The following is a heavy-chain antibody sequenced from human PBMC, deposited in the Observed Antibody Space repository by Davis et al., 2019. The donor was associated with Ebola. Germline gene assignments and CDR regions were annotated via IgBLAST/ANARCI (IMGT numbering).Heavy chain of an antibody. CDR3: ARRGIAVAGPDY. V-gene: IGHV3-20*04. J-gene: IGHJ4*02. CDR1: GFRFDEYG. D-gene: IGHD6-19*01. Sequence: GESLKISCEVSGFRFDEYGVSWVRQVPGKGLEWVCGINWNGGSTAYADSVKGRFTISRDNAKNSLYLQMNSLRAEDTAVYYCARRGIAVAGPDYWGQGTLVTVSS. CDR2: INWNGGST.